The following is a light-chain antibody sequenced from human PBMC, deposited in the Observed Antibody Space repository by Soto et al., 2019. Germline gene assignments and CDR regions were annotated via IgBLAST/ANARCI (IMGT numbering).Light chain of an antibody. J-gene: IGKJ5*01. CDR3: QQRSKPAIT. CDR2: DAS. V-gene: IGKV3-11*01. Sequence: EIVLTQSPATLSLSPGERATLSCRASQSVSSYLAWYQQKPGQAPRLLIYDASNRATGIPARFSGSGSETDFTLTISSLEPEDFAVYYCQQRSKPAITFGQGTRLEIK. CDR1: QSVSSY.